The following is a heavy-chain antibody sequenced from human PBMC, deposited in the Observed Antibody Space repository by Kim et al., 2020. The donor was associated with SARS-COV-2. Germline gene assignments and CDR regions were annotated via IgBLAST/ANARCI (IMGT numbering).Heavy chain of an antibody. D-gene: IGHD3-10*01. CDR3: ATEGYPMVRGCFDY. V-gene: IGHV1-24*01. J-gene: IGHJ4*02. Sequence: AQKFQGRVTMTEDTSTDTAYMELSSLRSEDTAVYYCATEGYPMVRGCFDYWGQGTLVTVSS.